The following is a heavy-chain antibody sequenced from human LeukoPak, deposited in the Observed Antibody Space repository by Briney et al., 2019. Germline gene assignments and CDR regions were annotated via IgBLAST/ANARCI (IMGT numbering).Heavy chain of an antibody. Sequence: PSETLSLTCSVSGGSISSHYWSWTRQPPGKGLEWIGYIYYSGSTNYNPSLKSRVTISVDTSKNQFSLKLSSVTAADTAVYYCARGNYGSGRGKYYMDVWGKGTTVTVSS. V-gene: IGHV4-59*11. CDR3: ARGNYGSGRGKYYMDV. J-gene: IGHJ6*03. D-gene: IGHD3-10*01. CDR1: GGSISSHY. CDR2: IYYSGST.